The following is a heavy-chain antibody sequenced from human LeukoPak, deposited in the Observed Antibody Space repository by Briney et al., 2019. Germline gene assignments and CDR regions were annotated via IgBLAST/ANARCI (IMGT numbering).Heavy chain of an antibody. CDR3: ARLAYCSNDVCYSNYYYYMDV. J-gene: IGHJ6*03. Sequence: GESLKISCKGSGYTLSSYWIGWVRQMPGKGLEWMGIIYPDDSDTRYSPSFQGQVTISADKSISTAYLQWSSLKASDTAMYYCARLAYCSNDVCYSNYYYYMDVWGKGTTVTVSS. CDR1: GYTLSSYW. V-gene: IGHV5-51*01. D-gene: IGHD2-8*01. CDR2: IYPDDSDT.